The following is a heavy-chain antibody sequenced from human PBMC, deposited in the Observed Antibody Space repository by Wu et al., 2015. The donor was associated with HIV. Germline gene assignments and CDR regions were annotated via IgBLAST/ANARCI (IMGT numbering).Heavy chain of an antibody. CDR3: ARDSHYGDYDRAFDI. CDR2: VNPVSGNT. V-gene: IGHV1-8*02. Sequence: QVQLVQSESEVKEPGASVKVSCKTSGYNFTHYDINWVRQAPGKGLEWMGWVNPVSGNTGFSENFQGRVTMTRNNSISTAYMDMSSLRSDDTGVYYCARDSHYGDYDRAFDIWGQGTMVTVSS. J-gene: IGHJ3*02. D-gene: IGHD4-17*01. CDR1: GYNFTHYD.